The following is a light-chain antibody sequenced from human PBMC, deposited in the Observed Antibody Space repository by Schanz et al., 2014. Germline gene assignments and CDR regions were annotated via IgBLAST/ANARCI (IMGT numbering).Light chain of an antibody. Sequence: EIVLAQSPGTLSLSPGERATLSCRATESITSSNLAWYQQKPGQAPRLLIYGASSRATGIPDRFSGSGSGTDFTLTIGRLEPEDFALYYCQQYGSSRGSFGQGTKLEIK. J-gene: IGKJ2*04. V-gene: IGKV3-20*01. CDR1: ESITSSN. CDR3: QQYGSSRGS. CDR2: GAS.